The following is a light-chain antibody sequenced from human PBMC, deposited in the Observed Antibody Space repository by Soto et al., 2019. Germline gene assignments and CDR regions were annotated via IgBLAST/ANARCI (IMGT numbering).Light chain of an antibody. CDR2: AAS. CDR3: QHSYSTPIT. CDR1: QSISSY. V-gene: IGKV1-39*01. J-gene: IGKJ5*01. Sequence: DIQITQSPSSLSASVGDRVTITCRASQSISSYLNWYQQNPGKAPKLLIYAASSLQSGVPSRFSGSGSGTDFTLTISSLQPEDFATYYCQHSYSTPITFGQGTRLEIK.